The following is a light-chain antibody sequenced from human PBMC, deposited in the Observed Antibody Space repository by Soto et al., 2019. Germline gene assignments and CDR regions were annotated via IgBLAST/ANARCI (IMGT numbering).Light chain of an antibody. Sequence: QSALTQPPSASGSPGQSVTISCTGTSSDVGGYDYVSWYQQHPGKAPKLMISEVSKRPSGVPDRFSGSKSGNTASLTVSGLRAEDEADYYCYSYTDSNRGVFGTGTKLTVL. J-gene: IGLJ1*01. V-gene: IGLV2-8*01. CDR2: EVS. CDR1: SSDVGGYDY. CDR3: YSYTDSNRGV.